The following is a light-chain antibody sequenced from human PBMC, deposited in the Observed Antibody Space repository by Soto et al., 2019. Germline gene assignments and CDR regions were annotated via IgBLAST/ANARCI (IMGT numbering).Light chain of an antibody. V-gene: IGKV3-20*01. Sequence: IVLTQSPGTLSLSPGERATLSCRASQSISSDSLAWYQHKPGQPPRLLIYATSSRATGIPDRFSGSGSGTVFTLTISRLEPEDFAVYYCQHNTFGQGTKLEI. J-gene: IGKJ2*01. CDR3: QHNT. CDR1: QSISSDS. CDR2: ATS.